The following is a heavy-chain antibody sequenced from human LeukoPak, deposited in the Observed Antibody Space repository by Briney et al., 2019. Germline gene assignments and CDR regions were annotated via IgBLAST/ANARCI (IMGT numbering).Heavy chain of an antibody. CDR3: AKTGYSSDLSVDYFDN. J-gene: IGHJ4*02. CDR1: GFTFTSYG. D-gene: IGHD6-25*01. CDR2: ISGSGAKT. Sequence: GGSLRLSCAASGFTFTSYGMSWVRQAPGKGLEWVSTISGSGAKTYYADSVKGRFTISRDNSKNTLYLQVNSLRAEDTAVYFCAKTGYSSDLSVDYFDNWGQGTLVTVSS. V-gene: IGHV3-23*01.